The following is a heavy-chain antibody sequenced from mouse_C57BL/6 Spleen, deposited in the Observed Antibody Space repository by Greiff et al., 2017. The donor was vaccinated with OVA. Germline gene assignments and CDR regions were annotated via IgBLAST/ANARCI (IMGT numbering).Heavy chain of an antibody. CDR2: INPNNGGT. V-gene: IGHV1-18*01. Sequence: VQLQQSGPELVKPGASVKIPCKASGYTFTDYNMDWVKQSPGKSLEWIGDINPNNGGTIYNQKFKGKATLTVDKSSSTAYMELRSLTSEDTAVYYCARRGDYYDIRYWYFDVWGTGTTVTVSS. D-gene: IGHD2-4*01. CDR3: ARRGDYYDIRYWYFDV. J-gene: IGHJ1*03. CDR1: GYTFTDYN.